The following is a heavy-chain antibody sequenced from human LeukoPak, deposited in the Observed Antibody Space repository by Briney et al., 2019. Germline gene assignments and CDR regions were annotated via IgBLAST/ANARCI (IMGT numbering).Heavy chain of an antibody. D-gene: IGHD3-22*01. Sequence: SETLSLTCTVSGGSISSSSYYWGWIRQPPGKGLEWIGSIYYSGSTYYNPSLKSRVTISVDTSKNQLSLKLSSVTAADTAVYYCARQMSYYDSSGFGYWGQGTLVTVSS. V-gene: IGHV4-39*01. CDR2: IYYSGST. J-gene: IGHJ4*02. CDR1: GGSISSSSYY. CDR3: ARQMSYYDSSGFGY.